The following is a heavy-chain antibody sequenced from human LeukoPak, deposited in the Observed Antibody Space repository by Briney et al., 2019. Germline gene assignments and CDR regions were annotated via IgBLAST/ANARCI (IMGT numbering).Heavy chain of an antibody. D-gene: IGHD3-10*01. CDR3: ARGFRGPNFDH. J-gene: IGHJ4*02. CDR1: GYSISSGYY. Sequence: SETLSLTCTVSGYSISSGYYWGWIRQTPGKGLEWIGYIYHGVRTDYNPPLKSRVTISVDTSKNQFSLELSSVTAADTAVYFCARGFRGPNFDHWGQGTLVTVSS. CDR2: IYHGVRT. V-gene: IGHV4-38-2*02.